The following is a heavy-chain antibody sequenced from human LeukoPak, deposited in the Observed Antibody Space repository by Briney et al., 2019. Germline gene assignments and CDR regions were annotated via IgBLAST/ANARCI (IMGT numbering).Heavy chain of an antibody. CDR3: ARVQYYYGSGVNWFDP. Sequence: PGGSLGLSCAASGFTVSSNYMTWVRQAPGKGLECVSVIYSGGGTYYADSVKGRFTISRDNSKNTLYLQMNSLRAEDTAVYYCARVQYYYGSGVNWFDPWGQGTLVTVSS. J-gene: IGHJ5*02. V-gene: IGHV3-66*02. D-gene: IGHD3-10*01. CDR1: GFTVSSNY. CDR2: IYSGGGT.